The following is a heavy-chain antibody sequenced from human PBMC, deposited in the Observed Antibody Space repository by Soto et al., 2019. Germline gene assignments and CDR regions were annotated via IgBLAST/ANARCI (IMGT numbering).Heavy chain of an antibody. CDR2: IYYSGST. J-gene: IGHJ5*02. CDR3: ARWLAAGGFDP. D-gene: IGHD6-13*01. CDR1: GGSISSYY. V-gene: IGHV4-59*01. Sequence: QVQLQESGPGLVKPSETLSLTCTVSGGSISSYYWSWIRQPPGKGLEWIGYIYYSGSTNYNPSLKSRVVISGDTSKNQFSLMLSSVTAADTAVYYCARWLAAGGFDPWGQGTLVTVSS.